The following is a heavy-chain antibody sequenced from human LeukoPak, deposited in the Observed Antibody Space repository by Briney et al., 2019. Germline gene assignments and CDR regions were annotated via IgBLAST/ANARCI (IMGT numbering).Heavy chain of an antibody. J-gene: IGHJ5*02. D-gene: IGHD6-13*01. Sequence: GGSLRLSCAASGFIFSNYALMWVRQAPGKGLEWVSSITGRGDETFYADSGKGRFSLSRDNPKNMLYLQMYSLGAEDTGIYCCAKGAEAGLVDWFDPWGQGTLVTASS. CDR1: GFIFSNYA. CDR3: AKGAEAGLVDWFDP. CDR2: ITGRGDET. V-gene: IGHV3-23*01.